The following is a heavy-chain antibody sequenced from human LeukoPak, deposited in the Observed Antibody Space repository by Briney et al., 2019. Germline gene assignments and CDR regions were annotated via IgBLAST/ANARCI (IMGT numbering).Heavy chain of an antibody. J-gene: IGHJ6*02. Sequence: PSETLSLTCAVYGVSFSGYYWSWIRQPPGKGLEWIGEINHSGSTNYNPSLKSRVTISVDTSKNQFSLKLSSVTAADTAVYYCARGTVAAAGTNTYYYYGMDVWGQGTTVTVSS. CDR3: ARGTVAAAGTNTYYYYGMDV. V-gene: IGHV4-34*01. CDR1: GVSFSGYY. CDR2: INHSGST. D-gene: IGHD6-13*01.